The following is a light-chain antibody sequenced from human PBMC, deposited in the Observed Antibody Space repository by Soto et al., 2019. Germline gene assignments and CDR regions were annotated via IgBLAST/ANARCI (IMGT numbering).Light chain of an antibody. Sequence: QSALTQPASVSGSPGQSITISCTGTSSDVGGYNHVSWYQQHPGKAPKVMIYDVSNRPSGASNRFSGSKSGNTASLTISGLQAEDEADYYCSSYTSSSTYVFGTGTKLTVL. CDR3: SSYTSSSTYV. V-gene: IGLV2-14*01. CDR2: DVS. CDR1: SSDVGGYNH. J-gene: IGLJ1*01.